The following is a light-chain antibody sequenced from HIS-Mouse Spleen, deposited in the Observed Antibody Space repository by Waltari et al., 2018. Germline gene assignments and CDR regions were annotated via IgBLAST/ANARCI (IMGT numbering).Light chain of an antibody. V-gene: IGKV4-1*01. J-gene: IGKJ2*01. CDR1: QSVLYSSNHKNY. CDR3: QQYYSTPYT. CDR2: WAS. Sequence: DIVMTQSPDSLAVSLGERATINCKSSQSVLYSSNHKNYLAWYQQKPGQHPKLLIYWASTLESVVPDRFSGSGSGTDFTLTISSLKAEYVAVYYCQQYYSTPYTFGHVTKLEIK.